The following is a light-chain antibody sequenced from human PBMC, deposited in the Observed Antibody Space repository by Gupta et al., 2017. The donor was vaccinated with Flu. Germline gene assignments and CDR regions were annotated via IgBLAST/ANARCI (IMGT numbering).Light chain of an antibody. CDR2: GAS. CDR3: QQYGYSHPYT. J-gene: IGKJ2*01. V-gene: IGKV3-20*01. Sequence: TLSLSPGERATLSCRASQSVSSSYLAWYQQKPCQAPRLLIYGASSSDTGIPDRFSGSGSGTDFTLTISRLEPEDFAVYFCQQYGYSHPYTFGQGTKLEIK. CDR1: QSVSSSY.